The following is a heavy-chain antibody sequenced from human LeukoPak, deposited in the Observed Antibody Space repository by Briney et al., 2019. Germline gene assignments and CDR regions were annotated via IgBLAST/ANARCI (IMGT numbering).Heavy chain of an antibody. J-gene: IGHJ6*02. CDR1: GGSFSGYY. D-gene: IGHD3-10*01. Sequence: KSSETLSLTCAVYGGSFSGYYWSWIRQPPGKGLEWIGEINHSGSTNYNPSLKSRVTISVDTSKNQFSLKLSSVTAADTAVYYCARGVRMARGVKVGMDVWGQGTTVTVSS. CDR3: ARGVRMARGVKVGMDV. V-gene: IGHV4-34*01. CDR2: INHSGST.